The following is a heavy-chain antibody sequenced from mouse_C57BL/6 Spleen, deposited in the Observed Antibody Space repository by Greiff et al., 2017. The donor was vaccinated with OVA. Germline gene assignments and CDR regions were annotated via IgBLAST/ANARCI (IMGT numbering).Heavy chain of an antibody. CDR3: ARPLYGSSDY. Sequence: QVHVKQSGAELMQPGASVKLSCKATGYTFTGYWIEWVKQRPGHGLEWIGEILPGSGSTYYNEKFKGKATFTADTSSNTAYMQLSSLTTEDSAIYYCARPLYGSSDYWGQGTTLTVSS. J-gene: IGHJ2*01. D-gene: IGHD1-1*01. CDR2: ILPGSGST. V-gene: IGHV1-9*01. CDR1: GYTFTGYW.